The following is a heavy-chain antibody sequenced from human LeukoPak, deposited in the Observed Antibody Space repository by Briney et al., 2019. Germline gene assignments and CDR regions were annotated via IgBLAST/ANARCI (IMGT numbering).Heavy chain of an antibody. V-gene: IGHV3-30*02. Sequence: GGSLRLSCAASGFTFSSYGMHWVRQAPGKGLEWVAFIQYDGSNKYYADSVKGRFTISRDNSKNTLYLQMNSLRAEDTAVYYCATLNPYFDYWGQGTLVTVSS. CDR2: IQYDGSNK. CDR1: GFTFSSYG. CDR3: ATLNPYFDY. J-gene: IGHJ4*02.